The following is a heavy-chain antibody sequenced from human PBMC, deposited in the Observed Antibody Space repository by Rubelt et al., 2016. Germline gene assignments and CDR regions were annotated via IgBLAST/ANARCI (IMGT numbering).Heavy chain of an antibody. J-gene: IGHJ3*02. Sequence: QVQLVQSGAEVKKPGASVKVSCKASEYSFTKNPIHWVRQAPGQRLEWMGWINAGNGNTQYSQKFQGRVTITRDTCARTAYMELSSLRSEDTAVYDWAREDTTDRGWYDALDIWGQGKMVTVSS. D-gene: IGHD6-19*01. CDR2: INAGNGNT. CDR1: EYSFTKNP. V-gene: IGHV1-3*01. CDR3: AREDTTDRGWYDALDI.